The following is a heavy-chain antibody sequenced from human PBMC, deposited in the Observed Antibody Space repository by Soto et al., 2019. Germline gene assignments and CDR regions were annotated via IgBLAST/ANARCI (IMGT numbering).Heavy chain of an antibody. CDR3: SRGITGNQGVLDY. D-gene: IGHD1-20*01. J-gene: IGHJ4*01. CDR1: GYTFTSYD. Sequence: ASVKVSCKASGYTFTSYDINWVRQATGQGLEWMGWMNPNSGNTGYSQKFQGRVTMTRNTSISTAYMELSSLRSEDTAVYYCSRGITGNQGVLDYSSQGTLVTVSS. CDR2: MNPNSGNT. V-gene: IGHV1-8*01.